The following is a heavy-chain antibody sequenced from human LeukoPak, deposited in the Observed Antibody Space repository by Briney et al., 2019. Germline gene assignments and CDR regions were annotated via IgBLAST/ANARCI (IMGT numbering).Heavy chain of an antibody. CDR1: GFTFSSYS. Sequence: GGSLRLSCAASGFTFSSYSMNWVRQAPGKGLEWVSSIRTTSDVYYADSVKGRFTVSRDNSKTSLYLQMNSLRAEDTAVYYCARHGPNRKYRTGLDFWGQGTLVTVSS. D-gene: IGHD3/OR15-3a*01. CDR3: ARHGPNRKYRTGLDF. J-gene: IGHJ4*02. CDR2: IRTTSDV. V-gene: IGHV3-21*01.